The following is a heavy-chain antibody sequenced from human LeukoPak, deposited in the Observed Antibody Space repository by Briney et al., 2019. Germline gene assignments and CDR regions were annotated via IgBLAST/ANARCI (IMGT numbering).Heavy chain of an antibody. CDR1: GYTFTGYY. V-gene: IGHV1-2*02. J-gene: IGHJ3*02. CDR2: INPNSGGT. CDR3: ATVGPFGVVTYDAFDI. Sequence: ASVKVSCKASGYTFTGYYMHWVRQAPGQGLEWMGWINPNSGGTNYAQKFQGRVTTTRDTSISTAYMELSRLRSDDTAVYYCATVGPFGVVTYDAFDIWGQGTMVTVSS. D-gene: IGHD3-3*01.